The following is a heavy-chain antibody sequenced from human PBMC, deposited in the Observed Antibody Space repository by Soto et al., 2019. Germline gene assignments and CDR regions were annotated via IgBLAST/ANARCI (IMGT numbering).Heavy chain of an antibody. CDR2: IYPGDSDT. D-gene: IGHD2-21*02. V-gene: IGHV5-51*01. CDR3: ARLEYCGGDCYSPYYYGMDV. J-gene: IGHJ6*02. CDR1: GYSFTSYW. Sequence: GESLKISCKGSGYSFTSYWIGWVRQMPGKGLEWMGIIYPGDSDTRYSPSFQGQVTISADKSISTAYLQWSSLKASDTAMYYCARLEYCGGDCYSPYYYGMDVWGQGTTVTVSS.